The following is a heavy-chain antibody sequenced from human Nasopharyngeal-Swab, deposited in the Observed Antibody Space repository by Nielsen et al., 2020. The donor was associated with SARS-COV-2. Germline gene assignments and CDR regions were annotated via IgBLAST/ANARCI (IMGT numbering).Heavy chain of an antibody. CDR3: ARRGYSGYEYYGMDV. CDR1: GYSFTSYW. D-gene: IGHD5-12*01. CDR2: IYPGDSDT. Sequence: GRSLRLSCKGSGYSFTSYWIGWVRQMPGKGLEWMGIIYPGDSDTRYSPSFQGQVTISADKSISTAYLQWSSLKASDTAMYYCARRGYSGYEYYGMDVWGQGTTVTVSS. J-gene: IGHJ6*02. V-gene: IGHV5-51*01.